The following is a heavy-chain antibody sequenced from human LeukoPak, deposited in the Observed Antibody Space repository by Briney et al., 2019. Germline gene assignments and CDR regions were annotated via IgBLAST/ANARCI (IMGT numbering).Heavy chain of an antibody. CDR2: INAGNGNT. J-gene: IGHJ4*02. CDR1: GYTFTSYA. D-gene: IGHD3-22*01. V-gene: IGHV1-3*03. Sequence: ASVKASCKASGYTFTSYAMHWVRQAPGQRLEWMGWINAGNGNTKYSQEFQGRVTITRDTSASTAYMELSSLRSEDMAVYYCARSPGYYDSSGFEFDYWGQGTLVTVSS. CDR3: ARSPGYYDSSGFEFDY.